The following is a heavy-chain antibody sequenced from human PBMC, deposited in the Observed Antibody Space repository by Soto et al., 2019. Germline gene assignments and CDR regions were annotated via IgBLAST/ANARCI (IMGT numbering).Heavy chain of an antibody. D-gene: IGHD4-4*01. V-gene: IGHV3-74*01. CDR3: ARGSNHFDY. J-gene: IGHJ4*02. CDR2: INSDGNST. Sequence: VQLVESGGGLVQPGGSLRLSCAASGFTFSPFWMHWVRQVPGKGPVWVSRINSDGNSTSYADSVKGRFTISRDNAKNTLYLQMNSLRAEDTAAYYCARGSNHFDYWGQGTLVTVSS. CDR1: GFTFSPFW.